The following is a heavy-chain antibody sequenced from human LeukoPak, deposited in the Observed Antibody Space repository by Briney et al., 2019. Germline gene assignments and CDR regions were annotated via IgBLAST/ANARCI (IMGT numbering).Heavy chain of an antibody. CDR1: GFTFSNYA. CDR3: AKDSPNGWRTDYYYYMDV. Sequence: GGSLRLSCAASGFTFSNYAMSWVRQAPGKGLEWVSLISGSGDATKYADSVKGRFTISRDNSKNTLYLQMNSLRAEDTAVYYCAKDSPNGWRTDYYYYMDVWGKGTTVTVSS. D-gene: IGHD2-15*01. V-gene: IGHV3-23*01. CDR2: ISGSGDAT. J-gene: IGHJ6*03.